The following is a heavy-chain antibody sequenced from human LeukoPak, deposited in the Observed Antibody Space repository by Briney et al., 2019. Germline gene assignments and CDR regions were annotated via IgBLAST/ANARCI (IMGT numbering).Heavy chain of an antibody. CDR3: ARDYQTEAPDY. J-gene: IGHJ4*02. CDR1: GYSFTGYY. Sequence: TSVKVSCKASGYSFTGYYIHWVRQAPGQGLEWMGWINPNSGDRDYAQKFQGRVTMTRDTSISTAFMELSSLTSDDTAVYYCARDYQTEAPDYWGQGTLVTVSS. V-gene: IGHV1-2*02. CDR2: INPNSGDR.